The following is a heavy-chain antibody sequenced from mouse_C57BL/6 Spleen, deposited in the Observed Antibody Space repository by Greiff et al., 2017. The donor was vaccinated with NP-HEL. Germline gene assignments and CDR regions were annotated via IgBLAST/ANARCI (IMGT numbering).Heavy chain of an antibody. J-gene: IGHJ4*01. CDR2: IYPGDGAT. D-gene: IGHD2-4*01. V-gene: IGHV1-82*01. CDR3: ARTGVDYDGGVDY. CDR1: GYAFSSSW. Sequence: QVQLKQSGPELVKPGASVKISCKASGYAFSSSWMNWVKQRPGKGLEWIGRIYPGDGATNYNGKFKGKATLTADKSSSTAYMQLSSLPSGDSAVYFCARTGVDYDGGVDYWGQGTSVTVSS.